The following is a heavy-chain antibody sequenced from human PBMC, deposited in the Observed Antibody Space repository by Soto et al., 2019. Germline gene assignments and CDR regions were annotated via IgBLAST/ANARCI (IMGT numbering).Heavy chain of an antibody. V-gene: IGHV3-33*01. CDR3: ARDPGDYYFDH. D-gene: IGHD2-21*02. CDR2: IWYDGSQR. CDR1: GFKFSSYG. Sequence: QVQLVESGGGVVQPGRSLRLSCAASGFKFSSYGMHWVRQAPGKGLEWVAIIWYDGSQRYYAASAKGRFTISRDNSKNTLDLQMNSLGADDTAVYYCARDPGDYYFDHWGQGTLVTVSS. J-gene: IGHJ4*02.